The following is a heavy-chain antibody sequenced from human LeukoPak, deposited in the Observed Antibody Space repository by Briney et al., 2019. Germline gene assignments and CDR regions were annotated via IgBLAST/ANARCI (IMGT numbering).Heavy chain of an antibody. CDR1: GGSFSGYY. Sequence: PSETLSLTCAVYGGSFSGYYWSWIRQPPGKGLEWIGEINHSGSTNYNPSLKSRVTISVDTSKNQFSLKLSSVTAADTAVYYCASRYCSSTSCRGSYYYYYYYIDVWGKGTTVTVSS. D-gene: IGHD2-2*01. J-gene: IGHJ6*03. V-gene: IGHV4-34*01. CDR2: INHSGST. CDR3: ASRYCSSTSCRGSYYYYYYYIDV.